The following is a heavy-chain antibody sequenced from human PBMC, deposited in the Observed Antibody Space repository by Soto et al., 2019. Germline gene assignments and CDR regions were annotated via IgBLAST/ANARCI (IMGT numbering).Heavy chain of an antibody. Sequence: GGSLRLSCAASGFTFSSYWMHWVRQAPGKGLVWVSRINSDGSSTSYADSVKGRFTISRDNAKNTLYLQMNSLRAEDTAVYYCAREAYDFWSGYYEDFDYWGQGTLVTVSS. CDR1: GFTFSSYW. V-gene: IGHV3-74*01. D-gene: IGHD3-3*01. CDR3: AREAYDFWSGYYEDFDY. CDR2: INSDGSST. J-gene: IGHJ4*02.